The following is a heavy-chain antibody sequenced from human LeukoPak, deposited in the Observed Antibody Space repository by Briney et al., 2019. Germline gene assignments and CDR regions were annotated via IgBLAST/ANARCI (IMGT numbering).Heavy chain of an antibody. CDR1: GYTFTGYY. J-gene: IGHJ5*02. CDR2: INPNSGGT. CDR3: ARDRAPGGIVGATDWFDP. Sequence: ASVKVSCKASGYTFTGYYMHWVRQAPGQGLEWMGWINPNSGGTNYAQKFQGGVTMTRDTSISTAYMELSRLRSDDTAVYYCARDRAPGGIVGATDWFDPWGQGTLVTVSS. V-gene: IGHV1-2*02. D-gene: IGHD1-26*01.